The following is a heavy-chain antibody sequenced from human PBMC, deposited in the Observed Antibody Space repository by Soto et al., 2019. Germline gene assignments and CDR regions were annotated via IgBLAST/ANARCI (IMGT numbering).Heavy chain of an antibody. J-gene: IGHJ6*03. D-gene: IGHD2-15*01. CDR3: ARAGGDIVVVVANYYYMDV. V-gene: IGHV3-33*01. CDR2: IWYDGSNK. CDR1: GFTFSSYG. Sequence: GGSLRLSCAASGFTFSSYGMHWVRQAPGKGLEWVAVIWYDGSNKYYADSVKGRFTISRDNSKNTLYLQMNSLRAEDTAVYYCARAGGDIVVVVANYYYMDVWGKGTTVTVSS.